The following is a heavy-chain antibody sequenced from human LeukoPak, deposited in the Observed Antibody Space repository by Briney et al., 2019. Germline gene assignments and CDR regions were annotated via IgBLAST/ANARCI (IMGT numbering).Heavy chain of an antibody. CDR1: ASTFSTYG. Sequence: PGGSLRLACAATASTFSTYGMRWVRQAPGKWREWVAVIWSDGNNKFYADSVKGRFTFSRDNSRNTLSLQMNSLRAEDTAVYYCVKERGPFDAFDIWGQGTMVTVSS. CDR2: IWSDGNNK. J-gene: IGHJ3*02. CDR3: VKERGPFDAFDI. V-gene: IGHV3-33*06.